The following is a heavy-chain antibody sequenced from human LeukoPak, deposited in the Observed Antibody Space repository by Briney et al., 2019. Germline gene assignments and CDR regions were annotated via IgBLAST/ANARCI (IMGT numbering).Heavy chain of an antibody. Sequence: ASVKVSCKASGYTFTSYDINWVRQAAGQGLEWMGWMNPNSGDTGYVEKFQGRVTMTRDTSITTAYMELSSLRSEDTAVYYSTRSGFGGGVHFDYWGQGTPVTVSS. J-gene: IGHJ4*02. CDR1: GYTFTSYD. V-gene: IGHV1-8*01. CDR2: MNPNSGDT. D-gene: IGHD3-16*01. CDR3: TRSGFGGGVHFDY.